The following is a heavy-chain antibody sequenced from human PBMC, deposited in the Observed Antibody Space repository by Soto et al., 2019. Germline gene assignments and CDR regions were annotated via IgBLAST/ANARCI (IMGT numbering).Heavy chain of an antibody. D-gene: IGHD3-10*01. CDR2: ISWNSGNI. Sequence: EVQLVESGGGLVQPGRSLRLSCGASGFSFDDYAMHWVRQAPGKGLEWVSGISWNSGNIRYADSVKGRFTISRDNAKNSLYLQMNSLRAEDTAVYYCAKDGEVLLWFGESSKGPYYFDYWGQGTLVTVSS. CDR1: GFSFDDYA. CDR3: AKDGEVLLWFGESSKGPYYFDY. J-gene: IGHJ4*02. V-gene: IGHV3-9*01.